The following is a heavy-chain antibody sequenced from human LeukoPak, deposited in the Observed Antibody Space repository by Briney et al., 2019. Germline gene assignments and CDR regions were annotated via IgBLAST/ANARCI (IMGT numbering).Heavy chain of an antibody. D-gene: IGHD4-11*01. J-gene: IGHJ4*02. CDR1: GGSISSSSYY. V-gene: IGHV4-39*01. Sequence: WETLSLTCTVSGGSISSSSYYWGWIRQPPGKGLEWIGSIYYSGSTYYNPSLKSRVTISVDTSKNQFSLKLSSVTAADTAVYYCARHLHKRAIKDYWGQGTLVTVSS. CDR3: ARHLHKRAIKDY. CDR2: IYYSGST.